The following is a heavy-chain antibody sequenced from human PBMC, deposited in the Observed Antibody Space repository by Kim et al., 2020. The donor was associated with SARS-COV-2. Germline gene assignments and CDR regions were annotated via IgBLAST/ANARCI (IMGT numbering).Heavy chain of an antibody. D-gene: IGHD6-6*01. CDR3: ATFGQSIAARQFDY. V-gene: IGHV1-69*02. J-gene: IGHJ4*02. Sequence: AQKFQGRVTITADKSTSTAYMELSSLRSEDTAGYYCATFGQSIAARQFDYWGQGTLVTVSS.